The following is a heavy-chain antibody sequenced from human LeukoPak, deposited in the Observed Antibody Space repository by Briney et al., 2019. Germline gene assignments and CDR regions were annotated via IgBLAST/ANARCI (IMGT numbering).Heavy chain of an antibody. V-gene: IGHV1-69*02. J-gene: IGHJ3*02. CDR3: ARGYCSSTSCSPLRAFDI. D-gene: IGHD2-2*01. Sequence: SVKVSCKASGGTFSSYTISWVRQAPGQGLEWMGRIIPILGIANYAQKFQGRVTITADKSTSTAYTELSSLRSEDTAVYYCARGYCSSTSCSPLRAFDIWGQGTMVTVSS. CDR1: GGTFSSYT. CDR2: IIPILGIA.